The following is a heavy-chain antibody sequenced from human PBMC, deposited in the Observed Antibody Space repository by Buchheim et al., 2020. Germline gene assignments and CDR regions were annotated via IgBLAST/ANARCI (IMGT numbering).Heavy chain of an antibody. CDR3: ASVYGSGSYYHYYYGMDV. D-gene: IGHD3-10*01. CDR1: GYTFTGYY. J-gene: IGHJ6*02. V-gene: IGHV1-2*02. Sequence: QVQLVQSGAEVKKPGASVKVSCKASGYTFTGYYMHWVRQAPGQGLEWMGWINPNSGGTNYAQQFQGRVTMTRDTSISTAYMELSRLRSDDTAVYYCASVYGSGSYYHYYYGMDVWGQGTT. CDR2: INPNSGGT.